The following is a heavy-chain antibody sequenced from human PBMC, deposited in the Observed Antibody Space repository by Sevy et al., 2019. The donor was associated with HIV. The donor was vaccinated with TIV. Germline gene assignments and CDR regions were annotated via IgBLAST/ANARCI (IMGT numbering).Heavy chain of an antibody. Sequence: GESLKISCKASRYTFTDYYVHWVRQAPGQGLEWMGWLNPNDGVTKNAQRFQGRFTMTRDTSISTAYMELNRLTPDDTAVYYCGRLTTMPTSDEYGMDVWGQGTTVTVSS. V-gene: IGHV1-2*02. CDR3: GRLTTMPTSDEYGMDV. J-gene: IGHJ6*02. CDR1: RYTFTDYY. CDR2: LNPNDGVT. D-gene: IGHD4-17*01.